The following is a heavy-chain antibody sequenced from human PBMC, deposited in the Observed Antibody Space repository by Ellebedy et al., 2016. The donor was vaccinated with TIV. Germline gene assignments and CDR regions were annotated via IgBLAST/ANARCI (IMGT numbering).Heavy chain of an antibody. Sequence: MPSETLSLTCTVSGGSVRSGSYYWSWIRQPPGKELEWIGYIYDSGSTNHNPSLTSRVTISVDTSKNQFSLKLSSVTAADTAVYYCARAAQPNCSGGSCYRIDYWGQGTLATVSS. V-gene: IGHV4-61*01. CDR1: GGSVRSGSYY. CDR2: IYDSGST. J-gene: IGHJ4*02. D-gene: IGHD2-15*01. CDR3: ARAAQPNCSGGSCYRIDY.